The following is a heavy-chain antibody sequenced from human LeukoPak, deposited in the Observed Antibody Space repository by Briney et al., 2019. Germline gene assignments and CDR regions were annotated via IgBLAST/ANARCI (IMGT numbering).Heavy chain of an antibody. J-gene: IGHJ4*02. CDR3: ARHAGTWGYFDY. CDR1: GYSFTSYW. CDR2: IYPGDSDT. D-gene: IGHD1-1*01. Sequence: GESLKISCKGSGYSFTSYWIGLVRPRPREGLEWKGIIYPGDSDTRYSPSSQDHVTISADMSISTAYLQGSSLKASDTAMYYCARHAGTWGYFDYWGQGTLVIVAS. V-gene: IGHV5-51*01.